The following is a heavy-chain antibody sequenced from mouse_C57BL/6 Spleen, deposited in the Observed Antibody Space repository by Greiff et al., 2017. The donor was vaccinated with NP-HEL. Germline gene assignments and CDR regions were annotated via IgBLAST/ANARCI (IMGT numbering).Heavy chain of an antibody. CDR3: AKLGRGDWFAY. J-gene: IGHJ3*01. CDR1: GYTFTDYY. D-gene: IGHD4-1*01. CDR2: IGPGSGST. Sequence: QVHVKQSGAELVKPGASVKISCKASGYTFTDYYINWVKQRPGQGLEWIGKIGPGSGSTYYNEKFKGKATLTADKSSSTAYMQLSSLTSEVSAVYCCAKLGRGDWFAYWGQGTLVTVAA. V-gene: IGHV1-77*01.